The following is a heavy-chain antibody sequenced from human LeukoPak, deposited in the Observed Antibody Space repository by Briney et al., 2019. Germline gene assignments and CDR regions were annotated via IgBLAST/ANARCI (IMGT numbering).Heavy chain of an antibody. CDR3: ARHAVTTKNPTWNWFDP. CDR1: GGSLRSSGHW. V-gene: IGHV4-39*01. J-gene: IGHJ5*02. Sequence: PSETLSLTCTVSGGSLRSSGHWWVWIRQPPGKGLEWIGSIHYSGKVYYNPSLKSRVTTSVDTSTDQFSLKLGSVTAAETAVYYCARHAVTTKNPTWNWFDPWGQGTLVTVSS. CDR2: IHYSGKV. D-gene: IGHD1-1*01.